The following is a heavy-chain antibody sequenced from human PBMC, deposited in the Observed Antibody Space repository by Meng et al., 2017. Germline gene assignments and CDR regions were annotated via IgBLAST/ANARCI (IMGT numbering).Heavy chain of an antibody. CDR3: VRDEDISAAGKLFGDY. V-gene: IGHV1-2*06. Sequence: HVELVRSGAEVKKPGASGKVSCTPSGYTFTAYYIHWVRQAPGQGLDWMGRIDPNSGVTEYAQKFQGRVAVTGDTSISTAYMELSRLRSDDTAIYYCVRDEDISAAGKLFGDYWGQGTLVTVSS. CDR1: GYTFTAYY. J-gene: IGHJ4*02. D-gene: IGHD6-13*01. CDR2: IDPNSGVT.